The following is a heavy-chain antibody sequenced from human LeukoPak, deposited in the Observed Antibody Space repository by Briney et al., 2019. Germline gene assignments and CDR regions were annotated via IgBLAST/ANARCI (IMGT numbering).Heavy chain of an antibody. D-gene: IGHD6-13*01. CDR3: ARDPVGYSSSPYYFDY. CDR2: IIPIFGTA. CDR1: GGTFSSYA. J-gene: IGHJ4*02. V-gene: IGHV1-69*01. Sequence: SVKVSCKASGGTFSSYAISWVRQAPGQGLEWMGGIIPIFGTANYAQKFQGRVTITADESTSTAYMELSSLRSEDTAVYYCARDPVGYSSSPYYFDYWGQGTLVTVSS.